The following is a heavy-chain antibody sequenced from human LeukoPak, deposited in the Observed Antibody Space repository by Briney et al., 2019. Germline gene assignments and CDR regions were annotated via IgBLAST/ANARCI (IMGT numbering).Heavy chain of an antibody. Sequence: PSETLSLTCTVSGGSISSYYWSWVRQPPGKGLEWIGYIYYSGSTNYNPSLKGRVTMSVDTSKNQFSLKLSSVTAADTAVYYCARTYYDFFPGLFDPWGQGTLATVSS. D-gene: IGHD3-3*01. CDR3: ARTYYDFFPGLFDP. J-gene: IGHJ5*02. V-gene: IGHV4-59*12. CDR2: IYYSGST. CDR1: GGSISSYY.